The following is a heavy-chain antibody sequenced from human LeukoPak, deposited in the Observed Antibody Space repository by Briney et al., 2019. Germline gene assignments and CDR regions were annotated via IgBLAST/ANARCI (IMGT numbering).Heavy chain of an antibody. CDR2: IYSGGST. V-gene: IGHV3-53*01. CDR3: ARGFSSRGAFDI. J-gene: IGHJ3*02. Sequence: GGSLRLSCAASGLTVSSNCMSWVRQAPGKGLEWVSFIYSGGSTYYTDSVKGRFTISRDNSKNTLYLQMNSLRAEDTAVYYCARGFSSRGAFDIWGQGTMVTVSS. CDR1: GLTVSSNC. D-gene: IGHD2-2*01.